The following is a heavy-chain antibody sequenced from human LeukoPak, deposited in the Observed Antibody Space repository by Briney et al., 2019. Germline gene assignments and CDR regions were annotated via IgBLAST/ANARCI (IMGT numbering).Heavy chain of an antibody. Sequence: PSETLSLTCTVSGGSISSYYWSWIRQPAGKGLEWIGYIYYSGCTNYNPSLKSRVTISVDTSKNQFSLKLSSVTAADTAVYYCARGLVDAFDIWGQGTMVTVSS. CDR1: GGSISSYY. CDR2: IYYSGCT. V-gene: IGHV4-59*01. CDR3: ARGLVDAFDI. J-gene: IGHJ3*02.